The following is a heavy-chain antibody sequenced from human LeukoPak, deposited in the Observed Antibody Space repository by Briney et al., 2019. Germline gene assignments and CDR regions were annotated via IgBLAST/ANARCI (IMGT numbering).Heavy chain of an antibody. Sequence: PSETLSLTCTVSGGSISNYYWSWIRQPPGKGLEWIGYIYYSGSTNYNPSLKSRVTISVDTSKNQFSLKLSSVTAADTAVYYCARGYCSSTSCYGETFDIWGQGTMVTVSS. V-gene: IGHV4-59*08. CDR2: IYYSGST. J-gene: IGHJ3*02. CDR1: GGSISNYY. D-gene: IGHD2-2*01. CDR3: ARGYCSSTSCYGETFDI.